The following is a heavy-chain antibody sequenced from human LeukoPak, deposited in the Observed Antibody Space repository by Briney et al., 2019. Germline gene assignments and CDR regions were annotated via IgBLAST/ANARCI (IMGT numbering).Heavy chain of an antibody. CDR3: ARDPIVGATDEDY. CDR1: GYSISNGYY. J-gene: IGHJ4*02. V-gene: IGHV4-38-2*02. D-gene: IGHD1-26*01. Sequence: SETLSLTCTVSGYSISNGYYWGWIRQPPGTGLEWIGSIYPSGSTFYNPSLKSQVTISVDTSKNQFSLRLSSVTAADTAVYYCARDPIVGATDEDYWGQGTLVTVSS. CDR2: IYPSGST.